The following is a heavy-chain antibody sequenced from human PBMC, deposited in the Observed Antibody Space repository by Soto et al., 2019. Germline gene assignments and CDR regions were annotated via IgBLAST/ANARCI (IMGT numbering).Heavy chain of an antibody. Sequence: QVQLQESGPGLVKPSETLSLTCTVSGGSISSYYWSWIRQPPGKGLEWVGYIYYSGSTNSNPSLKSRFTIAVDTSKNQFSLKLSSVTDADTAVYYCARRPLPGYCSGGSCYSNWYFDLWGRGTLVTVSS. CDR1: GGSISSYY. V-gene: IGHV4-59*08. CDR3: ARRPLPGYCSGGSCYSNWYFDL. D-gene: IGHD2-15*01. J-gene: IGHJ2*01. CDR2: IYYSGST.